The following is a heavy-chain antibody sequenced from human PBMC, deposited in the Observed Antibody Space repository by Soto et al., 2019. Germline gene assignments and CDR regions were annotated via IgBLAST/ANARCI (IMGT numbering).Heavy chain of an antibody. Sequence: SDTLSLTCTVSGDSITSNSYFWAWIRQPPGKGLEWIGSIYYSGTTYYNPSLKSRVTISVDRSKNQFSLKLSSVTAADTAVYYCARLPIVVVPAAQYYYYGMDVWGQGTTVTXSS. CDR2: IYYSGTT. J-gene: IGHJ6*02. D-gene: IGHD2-2*01. CDR1: GDSITSNSYF. V-gene: IGHV4-39*01. CDR3: ARLPIVVVPAAQYYYYGMDV.